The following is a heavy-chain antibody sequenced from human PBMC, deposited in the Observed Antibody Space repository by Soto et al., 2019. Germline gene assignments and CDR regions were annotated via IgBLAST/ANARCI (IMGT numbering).Heavy chain of an antibody. Sequence: GGSLRLSCAASGFTFSSYAMSWVRQAPGKGLEWVSAISGSGGSTYYADSVKGRFTISRDNSKNTVYLQMNSLRAEDTAVYYCAKDSGYDLDYYYYYMDVWGKGTTVTVSS. J-gene: IGHJ6*03. CDR3: AKDSGYDLDYYYYYMDV. D-gene: IGHD5-12*01. CDR2: ISGSGGST. V-gene: IGHV3-23*01. CDR1: GFTFSSYA.